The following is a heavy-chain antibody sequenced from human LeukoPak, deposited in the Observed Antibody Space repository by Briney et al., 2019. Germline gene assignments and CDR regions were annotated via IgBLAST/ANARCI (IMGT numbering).Heavy chain of an antibody. CDR3: ARGLYYYGSGSQKSYFDY. CDR1: GGPFSGYY. CDR2: INHSGST. D-gene: IGHD3-10*01. J-gene: IGHJ4*02. Sequence: PSETLSLTCAVYGGPFSGYYWSWIRQPPGKGLEWIGEINHSGSTNYNPSLKSRVTISVDTSKNQFSLKLSSVTAADTAVYYCARGLYYYGSGSQKSYFDYWGQGTLVTVSS. V-gene: IGHV4-34*01.